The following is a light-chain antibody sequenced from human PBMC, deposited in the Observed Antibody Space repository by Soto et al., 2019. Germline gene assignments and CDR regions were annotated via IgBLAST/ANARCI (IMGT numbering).Light chain of an antibody. CDR2: AAS. CDR3: QQTNSFPLT. J-gene: IGKJ5*01. CDR1: QGIRDW. Sequence: DIQLTQSPSSVAASVGGSINITCLASQGIRDWLAWYQQRPGKAPKLLIFAASSLQSGVPSRFSGSGSGTDFTLTITSLQPEEFATDYCQQTNSFPLTFGQGTRVDIK. V-gene: IGKV1-12*01.